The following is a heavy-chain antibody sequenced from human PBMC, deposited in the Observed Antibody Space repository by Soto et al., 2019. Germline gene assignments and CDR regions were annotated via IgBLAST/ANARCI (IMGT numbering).Heavy chain of an antibody. J-gene: IGHJ5*02. CDR3: ARSSVHIAAAGRLDL. V-gene: IGHV3-30*14. D-gene: IGHD6-13*01. Sequence: GGSLRLSCTASGFAFRSHAMQWVRRAPGKGLEWVAVISSDGATKYVADSLKGRFTISRDNFESTMSLQMNNLRPEDTALYYCARSSVHIAAAGRLDLWGPGTLVTVSS. CDR2: ISSDGATK. CDR1: GFAFRSHA.